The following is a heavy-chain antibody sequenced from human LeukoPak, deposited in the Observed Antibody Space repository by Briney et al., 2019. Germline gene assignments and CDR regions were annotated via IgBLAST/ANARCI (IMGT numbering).Heavy chain of an antibody. J-gene: IGHJ4*02. Sequence: TSMKVSCKASGFTFTSSAVQWVRQARGQRLEWIGWIVVGSGNTNYAQKFQERVTITRDMSTSTAYMKLSSLRSEDTAVYYCAASPDCYDSSGYSYYFDYWGQGTLVTVSS. D-gene: IGHD3-22*01. V-gene: IGHV1-58*01. CDR2: IVVGSGNT. CDR1: GFTFTSSA. CDR3: AASPDCYDSSGYSYYFDY.